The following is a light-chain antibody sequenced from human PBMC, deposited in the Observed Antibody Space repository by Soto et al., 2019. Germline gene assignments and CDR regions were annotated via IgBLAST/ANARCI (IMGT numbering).Light chain of an antibody. CDR3: SSYAGSNNLV. CDR1: ISDVGGYNY. J-gene: IGLJ1*01. V-gene: IGLV2-8*01. Sequence: QSVLNQPPSASGSPGQSFTISCTGTISDVGGYNYVSWYQQHPGKAPKLMIYDVSKRPSGVPDRFSGSKSGNTASLTVSGLQAEDEADYYCSSYAGSNNLVFGTGTKVTVL. CDR2: DVS.